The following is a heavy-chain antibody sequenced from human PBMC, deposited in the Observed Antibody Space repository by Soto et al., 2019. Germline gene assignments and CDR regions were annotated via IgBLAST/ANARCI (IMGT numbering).Heavy chain of an antibody. CDR1: GYNFISHW. V-gene: IGHV5-10-1*01. CDR3: VGQWDHFDSSGYDLDS. D-gene: IGHD3-22*01. J-gene: IGHJ4*02. CDR2: IDPNGSYT. Sequence: GESLKISCKGSGYNFISHWISWVRQMPGKGLEWMGWIDPNGSYTRYSPSVEGHVSITADESNRTVYLQWSSLKATDTALYYCVGQWDHFDSSGYDLDSWGQGTPVTVSS.